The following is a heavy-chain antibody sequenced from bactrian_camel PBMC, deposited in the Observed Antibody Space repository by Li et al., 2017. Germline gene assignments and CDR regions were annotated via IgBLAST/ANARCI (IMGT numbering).Heavy chain of an antibody. CDR2: IENDGSHT. J-gene: IGHJ6*01. D-gene: IGHD6*01. CDR3: AASGSRYSHGCTDFVY. V-gene: IGHV3-2*01. CDR1: GFSFSSYY. Sequence: VQLVESGGALVQPGGSLTLSCAASGFSFSSYYMSWVRQAPGRGLEWVSSIENDGSHTRYADSVKGRFTISRDSARSTLYLQMNSLKPEDTAMYYCAASGSRYSHGCTDFVYWGQGTQVTVS.